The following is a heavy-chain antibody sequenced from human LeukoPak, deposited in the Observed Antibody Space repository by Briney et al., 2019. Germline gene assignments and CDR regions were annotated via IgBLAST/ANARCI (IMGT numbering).Heavy chain of an antibody. D-gene: IGHD3-10*01. V-gene: IGHV1-46*01. CDR1: GYTFTSYY. CDR3: AKYLWFGELGLDFDY. Sequence: ASVKVSCKASGYTFTSYYMHWVRQAPGQGLEWMGIINPSGGSTSYAQKFQGRVTMTRDTSTSTVYMELSSLRSEDTAVYYCAKYLWFGELGLDFDYWGQGTLVTVSS. J-gene: IGHJ4*02. CDR2: INPSGGST.